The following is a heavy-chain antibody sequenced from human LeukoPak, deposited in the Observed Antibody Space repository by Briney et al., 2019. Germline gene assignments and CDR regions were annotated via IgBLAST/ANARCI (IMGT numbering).Heavy chain of an antibody. V-gene: IGHV3-48*03. CDR1: GFTFSSFE. J-gene: IGHJ4*02. CDR2: ISSSGSTI. Sequence: GGSLRLSCAASGFTFSSFEMSWVRQAPGKGLEWVSYISSSGSTIYYADSVKGRFTVSRDNAKNSLDLRMNSLRAEDTAVYYCARDPVPTDYWGQGTLVTVSS. D-gene: IGHD6-19*01. CDR3: ARDPVPTDY.